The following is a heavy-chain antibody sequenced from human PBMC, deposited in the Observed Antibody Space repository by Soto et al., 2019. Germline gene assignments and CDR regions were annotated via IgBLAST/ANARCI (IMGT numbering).Heavy chain of an antibody. D-gene: IGHD3-9*01. V-gene: IGHV1-18*01. Sequence: QVQLVQSGAEVKKPGASVKVSCKASGYTFTSYGISWVRQAPGQGLEWMGWISAYNGNTNYAQKLQGGVIMTTDTSTSTAYMEPRSLRSDNPAIYYCAFIWTVYNTFDPWGQGTLVTVSS. J-gene: IGHJ5*02. CDR2: ISAYNGNT. CDR1: GYTFTSYG. CDR3: AFIWTVYNTFDP.